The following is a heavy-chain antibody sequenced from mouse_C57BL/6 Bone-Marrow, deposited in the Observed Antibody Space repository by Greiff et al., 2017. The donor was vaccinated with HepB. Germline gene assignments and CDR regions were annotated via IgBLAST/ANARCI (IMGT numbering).Heavy chain of an antibody. CDR2: ISSGGSYT. D-gene: IGHD2-4*01. CDR3: AIPLYDDYPWFAY. Sequence: DVHLVESGGDLVKPGGSLKLSCAASGFTFSSYGMSWVRQTPDKRLEWVATISSGGSYTYYPDSVKGRFTISRDNAKNTLYLQMSSLKSEDTAMYYCAIPLYDDYPWFAYWGQGTLVTVSA. V-gene: IGHV5-6*01. CDR1: GFTFSSYG. J-gene: IGHJ3*01.